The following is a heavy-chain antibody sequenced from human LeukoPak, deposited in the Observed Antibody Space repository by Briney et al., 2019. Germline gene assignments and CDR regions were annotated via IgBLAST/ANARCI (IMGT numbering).Heavy chain of an antibody. CDR2: FDPEDGET. J-gene: IGHJ4*02. D-gene: IGHD3-10*01. CDR3: ATATCYYGSGSYPPYYFDY. CDR1: GYTLTELS. V-gene: IGHV1-24*01. Sequence: ASVKVSCKVSGYTLTELSMHWVRQAPGKGLEWMGGFDPEDGETIYAQKFQGRVTMTEDTSTDTAYMELSSLRSEDTAVYYCATATCYYGSGSYPPYYFDYWGQGTLVTVSS.